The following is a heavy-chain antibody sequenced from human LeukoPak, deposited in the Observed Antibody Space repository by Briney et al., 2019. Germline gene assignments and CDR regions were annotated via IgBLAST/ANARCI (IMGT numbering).Heavy chain of an antibody. CDR3: AVLSSGYPVDY. CDR1: GFAFSDYY. J-gene: IGHJ4*02. Sequence: GGSLRLSCAASGFAFSDYYMSWIRQALGKGLEWVSYISSSGSTIYYADSVKGRFTISRDNAKNSLYLQMNSLRVEDTAVYYCAVLSSGYPVDYWGQGTLVTVSS. CDR2: ISSSGSTI. V-gene: IGHV3-11*04. D-gene: IGHD3-22*01.